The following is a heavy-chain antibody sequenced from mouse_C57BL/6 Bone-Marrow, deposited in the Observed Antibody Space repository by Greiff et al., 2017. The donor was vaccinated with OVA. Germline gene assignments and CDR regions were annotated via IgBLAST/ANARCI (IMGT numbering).Heavy chain of an antibody. D-gene: IGHD1-1*01. J-gene: IGHJ3*01. CDR3: ARGSSLWFAY. V-gene: IGHV1-59*01. Sequence: VQLQQPGAELVRPGTSVKLSCKASGYTFTSYWMHWVKQRPGQGLEWIGVIDPSDSYTNYNQKFKGKATLTVDTSSSTAYMQLSSLTSEDSAVYYCARGSSLWFAYWGQGTLVTVSA. CDR2: IDPSDSYT. CDR1: GYTFTSYW.